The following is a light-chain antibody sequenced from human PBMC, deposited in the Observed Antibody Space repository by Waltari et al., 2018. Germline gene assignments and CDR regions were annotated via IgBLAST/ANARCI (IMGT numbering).Light chain of an antibody. J-gene: IGKJ5*01. CDR2: WAS. V-gene: IGKV4-1*01. CDR1: RSVFYDPNNKKY. Sequence: DIVMTQSPDSLAVSLGERATINCKSRRSVFYDPNNKKYLAWYQKKPGQPPKLLIHWASTRESGVPYRFSGSVSCTDYTLTISSLEAEDVAVYYCQQYYTTPSFGQGTRLEIK. CDR3: QQYYTTPS.